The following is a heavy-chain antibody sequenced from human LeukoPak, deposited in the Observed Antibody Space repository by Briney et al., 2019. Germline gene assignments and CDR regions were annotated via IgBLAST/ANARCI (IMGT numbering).Heavy chain of an antibody. V-gene: IGHV1-18*01. J-gene: IGHJ4*02. CDR3: ARDPSNTSGFYAYLDS. CDR1: GYTFTNYG. CDR2: ISAYNGDT. D-gene: IGHD6-19*01. Sequence: ASVKVSCKASGYTFTNYGINWVRQAHGQGLEWMGWISAYNGDTKYAQKTQGRVTMTTDASTSTAYMELRSLRSDDTAMYYCARDPSNTSGFYAYLDSWGQGTLVTVSS.